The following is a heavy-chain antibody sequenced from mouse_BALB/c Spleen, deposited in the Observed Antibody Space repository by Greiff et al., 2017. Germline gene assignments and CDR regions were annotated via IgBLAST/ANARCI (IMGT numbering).Heavy chain of an antibody. CDR2: INPSTGYT. V-gene: IGHV1-7*01. Sequence: QVQLQQSGAELAKPGASVKMSCKASGYTFTSYWMHWVKQRPGQGLEWIGYINPSTGYTEYNQKFKDKATLTADKSSSTTYMQLSSLTSEDSAVYYCARKIYYYGSSFYAMDYWGQGTSVTVSS. J-gene: IGHJ4*01. CDR1: GYTFTSYW. D-gene: IGHD1-1*01. CDR3: ARKIYYYGSSFYAMDY.